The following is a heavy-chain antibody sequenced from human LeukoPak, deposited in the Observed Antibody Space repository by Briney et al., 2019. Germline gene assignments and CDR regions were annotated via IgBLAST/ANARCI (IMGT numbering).Heavy chain of an antibody. CDR3: ARALLYYGSGSYSSYYFDY. J-gene: IGHJ4*02. V-gene: IGHV4-30-2*01. CDR2: IYHSGST. CDR1: GGSISSRGYS. D-gene: IGHD3-10*01. Sequence: SETLSLTRAVSGGSISSRGYSWSWIRQPPGKGLEWIGYIYHSGSTYYNPSLKSRVTISVDMSKNHFSLKLRAVTAADTAVYYCARALLYYGSGSYSSYYFDYWGQGTLVTVSS.